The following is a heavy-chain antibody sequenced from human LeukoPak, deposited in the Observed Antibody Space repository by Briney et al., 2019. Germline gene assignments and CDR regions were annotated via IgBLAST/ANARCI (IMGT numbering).Heavy chain of an antibody. J-gene: IGHJ5*02. CDR2: MSPNSGNT. V-gene: IGHV1-8*01. D-gene: IGHD6-13*01. CDR1: GYTFTSYD. Sequence: GASVTVSCKASGYTFTSYDINWVRQATGQGLEWMGWMSPNSGNTGYAQKFQGRVTMTRNTSISTAYMELSSLRSEDTAVYYCARHIAAAGNDWFDPWGQGTLVTVYS. CDR3: ARHIAAAGNDWFDP.